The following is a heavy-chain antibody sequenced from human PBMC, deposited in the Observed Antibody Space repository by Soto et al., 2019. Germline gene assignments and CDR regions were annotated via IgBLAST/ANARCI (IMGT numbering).Heavy chain of an antibody. J-gene: IGHJ4*02. CDR1: GGSISSSSYY. CDR2: IYYSGST. V-gene: IGHV4-39*01. CDR3: ARFTYFYYFDY. Sequence: SETLSLPCTVSGGSISSSSYYWGWIRQPPGKGLEWIGSIYYSGSTYYNPSLKSRVTISVDTSKNQFSLKLSSVTAADTAVYYCARFTYFYYFDYWGQGTLVTVSS. D-gene: IGHD3-3*01.